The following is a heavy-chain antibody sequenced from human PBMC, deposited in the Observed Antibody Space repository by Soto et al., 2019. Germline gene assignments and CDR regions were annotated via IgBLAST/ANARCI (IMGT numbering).Heavy chain of an antibody. CDR2: AYYSGNT. CDR3: TKVSSGWFDP. V-gene: IGHV4-39*01. J-gene: IGHJ5*02. CDR1: GGSISSSGFS. Sequence: SETLSLTCTVSGGSISSSGFSRGWVRQPPGKGLEWIGCAYYSGNTYYNPSLKSRVTISVDTSGNQFSLRLNSVTAADTAVYYCTKVSSGWFDPWGQGTLVTVSS. D-gene: IGHD2-8*01.